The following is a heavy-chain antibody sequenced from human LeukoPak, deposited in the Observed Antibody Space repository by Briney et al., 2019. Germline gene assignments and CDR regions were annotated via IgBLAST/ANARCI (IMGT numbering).Heavy chain of an antibody. Sequence: ASVKVSCKPSRYTFTSYYMHWVRQAPGQGLEWMGIINLSVGSTSYAQKFQGRVTMTRDTSTSTVYMELSSLRSEDTAVYYCARRAQGVLDYWGQGTLVTVSS. J-gene: IGHJ4*02. CDR3: ARRAQGVLDY. V-gene: IGHV1-46*01. CDR1: RYTFTSYY. CDR2: INLSVGST. D-gene: IGHD3-10*01.